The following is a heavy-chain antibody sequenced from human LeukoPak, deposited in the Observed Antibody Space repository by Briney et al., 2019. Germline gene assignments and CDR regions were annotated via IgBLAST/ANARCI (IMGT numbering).Heavy chain of an antibody. CDR2: ISSDTSNI. CDR3: ARDGSGSGDY. D-gene: IGHD2-15*01. V-gene: IGHV3-21*01. CDR1: GFTFSIYG. J-gene: IGHJ4*02. Sequence: PGGSLRLSCAASGFTFSIYGMNWVRQAPGEGLEWVSSISSDTSNIYYVDSVKGRFTISRDNAENSVFLEMNSLRLEDTAVYYCARDGSGSGDYWGQGTLVTVSS.